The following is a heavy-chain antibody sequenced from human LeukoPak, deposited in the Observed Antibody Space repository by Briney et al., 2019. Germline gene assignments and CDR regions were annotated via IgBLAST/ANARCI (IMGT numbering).Heavy chain of an antibody. D-gene: IGHD3-3*01. CDR2: ISGSGGST. CDR1: GFTFSSYA. Sequence: GGSLRLSCAASGFTFSSYAMSWVRQAPGKGLEWVSAISGSGGSTYYADSVKGRFTISRDNSKNTLYLQMNSLRAEDTAVYYCAKGPNYDFWSGEGGYWGQGTLVTVSS. V-gene: IGHV3-23*01. J-gene: IGHJ4*02. CDR3: AKGPNYDFWSGEGGY.